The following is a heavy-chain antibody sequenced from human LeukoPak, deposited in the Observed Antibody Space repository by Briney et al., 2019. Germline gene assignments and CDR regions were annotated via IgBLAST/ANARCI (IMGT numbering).Heavy chain of an antibody. CDR3: AKGLVLGTRQLSDY. CDR2: IRYDGSNK. V-gene: IGHV3-30*02. CDR1: GFTFSSYG. Sequence: GGSLRLSCAASGFTFSSYGMHWVRQAPGKGLEWVAFIRYDGSNKYDADSVKGRFTISRDNSKNTLYLQMNSLRAEDTAIYYCAKGLVLGTRQLSDYWGLGTLVTVSS. D-gene: IGHD6-13*01. J-gene: IGHJ4*02.